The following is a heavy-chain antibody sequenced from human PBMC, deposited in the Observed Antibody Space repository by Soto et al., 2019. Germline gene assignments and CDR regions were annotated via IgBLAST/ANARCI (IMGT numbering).Heavy chain of an antibody. CDR3: ARVGIAAAGGEYYFDY. J-gene: IGHJ4*02. V-gene: IGHV4-4*07. CDR1: GGSISSYY. D-gene: IGHD6-13*01. CDR2: IYTSGST. Sequence: SETLSLTCTVSGGSISSYYWSWIRQPAGKGLEWIGRIYTSGSTNYNPSLKSRVTMSVDTSKNQFSLKLSSVTAADTAVYYCARVGIAAAGGEYYFDYWGQGTLVTVSS.